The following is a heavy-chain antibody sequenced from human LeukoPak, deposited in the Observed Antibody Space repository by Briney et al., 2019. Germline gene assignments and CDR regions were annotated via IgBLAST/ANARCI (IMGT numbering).Heavy chain of an antibody. CDR1: GYTFTSHY. Sequence: ASVTVSCKASGYTFTSHYIHWVRQAPGQGPEWMGWIDPNSGVTKYAQKFQGRVAMTRVTSNSTAYMELNSLRSDDTAVYYCARDKGQWEPFDPWGQGTLVTVSS. CDR3: ARDKGQWEPFDP. CDR2: IDPNSGVT. V-gene: IGHV1-2*02. D-gene: IGHD1-26*01. J-gene: IGHJ5*02.